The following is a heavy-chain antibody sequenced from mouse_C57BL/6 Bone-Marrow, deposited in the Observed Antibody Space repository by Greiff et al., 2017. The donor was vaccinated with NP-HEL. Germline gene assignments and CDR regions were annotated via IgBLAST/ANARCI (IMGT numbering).Heavy chain of an antibody. D-gene: IGHD1-1*01. CDR3: ARKRSSYHYYYAMDY. V-gene: IGHV2-9-1*01. CDR2: IWTGGGT. CDR1: GFSLTSYA. J-gene: IGHJ4*01. Sequence: VKLQESGPGLVAPSQSLSITCTVSGFSLTSYAISWVRQPPGKGLEWLGVIWTGGGTNYNSALKSRLSISNDNSKSQVFLKMNSLQTDDTARYYWARKRSSYHYYYAMDYWGQGTSVTVSS.